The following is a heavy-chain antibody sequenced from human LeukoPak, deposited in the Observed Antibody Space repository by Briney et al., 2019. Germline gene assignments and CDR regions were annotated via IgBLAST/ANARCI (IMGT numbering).Heavy chain of an antibody. V-gene: IGHV3-20*01. CDR1: GFTFSSYA. J-gene: IGHJ4*02. CDR3: ASQGKYCSGGSCYVTDY. D-gene: IGHD2-15*01. Sequence: GGSLRLSCAASGFTFSSYAMSWVRQAPGKGLEWVSGINWNGGSTGYADSVKGRFTISRDNAKNSLYLQMNSLRAEDTALYHCASQGKYCSGGSCYVTDYWGQGTLVTVSS. CDR2: INWNGGST.